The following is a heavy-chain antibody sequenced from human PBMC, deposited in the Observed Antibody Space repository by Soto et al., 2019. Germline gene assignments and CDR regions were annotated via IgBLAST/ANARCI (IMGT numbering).Heavy chain of an antibody. CDR1: GFTFSSYA. D-gene: IGHD4-17*01. Sequence: PGGSLRLSCAASGFTFSSYAMHWVRQAPGKGLEWVAVISYDGSNKYYADSVKGRFTISRDNSKNTLYLQMNSLRAEDTAVYYCARDPSIGDYALFDYWGQGTLVTVSS. CDR2: ISYDGSNK. J-gene: IGHJ4*02. V-gene: IGHV3-30-3*01. CDR3: ARDPSIGDYALFDY.